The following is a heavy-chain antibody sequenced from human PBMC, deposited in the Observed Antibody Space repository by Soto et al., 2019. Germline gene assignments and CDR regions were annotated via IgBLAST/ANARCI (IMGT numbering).Heavy chain of an antibody. CDR3: ERSLGVGEFDY. CDR1: GGSISSYY. D-gene: IGHD3-16*01. Sequence: SETLSLTCTVSGGSISSYYWSWIRQPPGKGLEWIGYIYYSGSTNYNPSLKSRVTISVDTSKNQFSLKLSSVTAADTAVYYCERSLGVGEFDYWGQGNLVTVSS. V-gene: IGHV4-59*01. CDR2: IYYSGST. J-gene: IGHJ4*02.